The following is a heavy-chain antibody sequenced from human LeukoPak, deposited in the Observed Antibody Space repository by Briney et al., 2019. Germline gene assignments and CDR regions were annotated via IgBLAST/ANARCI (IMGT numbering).Heavy chain of an antibody. Sequence: GGSLRLSCAASGFTFSGSAMHWVRQASGKGLEWVGRIRSKANSYATAYAASVKGRFTISRDDSKNTAYLQMNSLKTEDTAVYYCAKHLWGLVASSKTHWGQGTLVTVSS. CDR3: AKHLWGLVASSKTH. J-gene: IGHJ4*02. CDR1: GFTFSGSA. CDR2: IRSKANSYAT. V-gene: IGHV3-73*01. D-gene: IGHD3-10*01.